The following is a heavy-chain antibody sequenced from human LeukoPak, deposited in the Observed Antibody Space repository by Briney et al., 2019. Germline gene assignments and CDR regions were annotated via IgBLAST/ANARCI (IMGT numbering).Heavy chain of an antibody. Sequence: GGSQRLSCAASGFTFSSYVMSWVRQAPGKGLEWVSAISGSGGSTYYADSVKGRFTISRDNSKNTLYLQMNSLRAEDTAVYYCAKDPWAAARSWYDRWGQGTLVTVSS. J-gene: IGHJ5*02. D-gene: IGHD6-13*01. CDR2: ISGSGGST. V-gene: IGHV3-23*01. CDR1: GFTFSSYV. CDR3: AKDPWAAARSWYDR.